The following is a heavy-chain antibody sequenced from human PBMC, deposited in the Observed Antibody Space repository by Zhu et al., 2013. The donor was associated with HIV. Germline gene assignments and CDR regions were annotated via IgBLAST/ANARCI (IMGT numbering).Heavy chain of an antibody. D-gene: IGHD4-17*01. V-gene: IGHV1-69*01. CDR2: IIPIFGTA. CDR1: GGTFSSYA. Sequence: VQLVQSGAEVKKPGSSVKVSCKASGGTFSSYAISWVRQAPGQGLEWMGGIIPIFGTANYAQKFQGRVTITADESTSTAYMELSSLRSEDTAVYYCARDSGGGXYVSDYYYYGMDVWGQGTTGHRLL. J-gene: IGHJ6*02. CDR3: ARDSGGGXYVSDYYYYGMDV.